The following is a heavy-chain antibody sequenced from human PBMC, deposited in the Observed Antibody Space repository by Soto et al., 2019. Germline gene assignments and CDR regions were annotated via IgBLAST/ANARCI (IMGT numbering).Heavy chain of an antibody. J-gene: IGHJ4*01. Sequence: GGSLRLSYAASGFTFSSYWMSWVRQAPGKGLEWVSGVSASGLNTDYADPVKGRFYISRDNSKNTVSPHMNSLRAEDTALYYCTTLGPLWFGELVSDYWGHGTLVTVSS. D-gene: IGHD3-10*01. CDR1: GFTFSSYW. CDR3: TTLGPLWFGELVSDY. CDR2: VSASGLNT. V-gene: IGHV3-23*01.